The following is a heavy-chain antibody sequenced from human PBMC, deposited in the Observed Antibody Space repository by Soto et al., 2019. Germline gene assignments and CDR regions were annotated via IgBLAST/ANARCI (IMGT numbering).Heavy chain of an antibody. V-gene: IGHV3-66*01. CDR3: ASRRNPYGAYDY. J-gene: IGHJ4*02. CDR1: GFTVSSNF. D-gene: IGHD4-17*01. CDR2: IYSDDST. Sequence: GGSLRLSCAASGFTVSSNFMSWVRQAPGKGLEWVSIIYSDDSTFYADSVKGRFTISRDNSKNTLYLQMNSLRADDTAVYYCASRRNPYGAYDYWGQGTLVTVSS.